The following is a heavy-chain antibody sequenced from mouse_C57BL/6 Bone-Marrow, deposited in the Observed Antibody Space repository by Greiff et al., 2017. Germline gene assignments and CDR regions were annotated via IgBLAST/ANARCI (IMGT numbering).Heavy chain of an antibody. Sequence: VQLQQSGGDLVKPGGSLKLSCAASGFTFSSYGMSWVRQTPDKRLEWVATISSGGSYTYYPDSVKGRFTISRDNAKNTLYLQMSSLKSEDTAMYYCARHDAGDYCDYWGQGTTLTVSS. V-gene: IGHV5-6*01. J-gene: IGHJ2*01. CDR3: ARHDAGDYCDY. CDR2: ISSGGSYT. CDR1: GFTFSSYG.